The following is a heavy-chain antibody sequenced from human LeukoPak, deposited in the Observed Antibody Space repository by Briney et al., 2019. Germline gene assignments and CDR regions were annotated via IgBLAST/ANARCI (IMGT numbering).Heavy chain of an antibody. V-gene: IGHV4-59*01. D-gene: IGHD1-26*01. Sequence: SETLSLTFTVSSASTSSDYWSWMRQPPGKGQVWIAHVYYSGSTNYNPSLKSRVTISLDTSKNQFSLKPYYCAAVYTAMGYCARDVGASTSHEDYGGQGTLVTVSS. CDR2: VYYSGST. CDR1: SASTSSDY. J-gene: IGHJ4*02. CDR3: ARDVGASTSHEDY.